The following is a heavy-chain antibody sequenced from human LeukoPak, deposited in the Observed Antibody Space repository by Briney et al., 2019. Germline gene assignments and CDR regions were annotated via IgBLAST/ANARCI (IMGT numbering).Heavy chain of an antibody. V-gene: IGHV3-21*01. CDR2: ISGRSSHV. D-gene: IGHD3-16*01. CDR3: GRAFPPLRTSSAGDL. CDR1: GFSFSDYD. J-gene: IGHJ1*01. Sequence: GGSLRLSCSASGFSFSDYDMNWVRQAPGKGLEWVSAISGRSSHVYYGESVKGRFTISRDNAKNSLYLQLDSLGVEDTAVYYCGRAFPPLRTSSAGDLWGQGTLVTGPS.